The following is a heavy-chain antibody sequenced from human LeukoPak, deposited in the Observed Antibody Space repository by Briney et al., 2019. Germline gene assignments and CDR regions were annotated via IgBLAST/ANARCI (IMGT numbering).Heavy chain of an antibody. CDR3: AKTHYDILTGYYNVIDYFDY. CDR2: ISGSGGST. Sequence: GGSLRLSCAASGFTFSSYAMSWVRQAPGKGLEWVSAISGSGGSTYYADSVKGRFTISRDNSKNTLYLQMNSLRAEDAAVYYCAKTHYDILTGYYNVIDYFDYWGQGTLVTVSS. J-gene: IGHJ4*02. V-gene: IGHV3-23*01. D-gene: IGHD3-9*01. CDR1: GFTFSSYA.